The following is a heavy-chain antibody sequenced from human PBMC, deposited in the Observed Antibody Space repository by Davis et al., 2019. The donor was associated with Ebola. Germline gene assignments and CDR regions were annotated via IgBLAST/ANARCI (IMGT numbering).Heavy chain of an antibody. CDR2: IIPIFGTA. CDR3: ARGGVIYCSSTSCRSLDY. D-gene: IGHD2-2*01. J-gene: IGHJ4*02. CDR1: GGTFSSYA. Sequence: SVKVSCKASGGTFSSYAISWVRQAPGQGLEWMGGIIPIFGTANYAQKFQGRVTITADESTSTAYMELSSLRSDDTAVYYCARGGVIYCSSTSCRSLDYWGQGTLVTVSS. V-gene: IGHV1-69*13.